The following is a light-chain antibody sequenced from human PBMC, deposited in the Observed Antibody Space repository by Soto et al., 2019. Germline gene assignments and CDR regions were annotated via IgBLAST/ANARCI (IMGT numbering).Light chain of an antibody. CDR3: QQYNDWPLN. Sequence: IVMTQSPATLSVSPGERATLSCRASQSINNNLAWYQQKRGQGPRLLIYGASSRATGTPARFSGSGSGTGFTLTISSLQSEDFAIYYCQQYNDWPLNFGGGTKVEIK. V-gene: IGKV3-15*01. J-gene: IGKJ4*01. CDR2: GAS. CDR1: QSINNN.